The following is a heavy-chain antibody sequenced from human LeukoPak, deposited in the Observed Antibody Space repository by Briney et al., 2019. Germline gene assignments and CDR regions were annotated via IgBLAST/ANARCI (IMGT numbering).Heavy chain of an antibody. J-gene: IGHJ4*02. CDR3: AKDRGYCSGGSCYWGFYFDY. D-gene: IGHD2-15*01. V-gene: IGHV3-30*18. CDR1: GFTFSSYG. Sequence: PGGSLRLSCAASGFTFSSYGMHWVRQAPGKGLEWVAVISYDGSNKYYPDSVKGRFTISRDNSKNTLYLQMNTLRAEDTAVYYCAKDRGYCSGGSCYWGFYFDYWGQGTLVTVSS. CDR2: ISYDGSNK.